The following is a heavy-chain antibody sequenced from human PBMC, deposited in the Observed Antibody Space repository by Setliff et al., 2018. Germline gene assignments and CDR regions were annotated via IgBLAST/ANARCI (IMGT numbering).Heavy chain of an antibody. J-gene: IGHJ4*02. V-gene: IGHV1-2*02. D-gene: IGHD3-16*02. Sequence: ASVKVSCKASGYTFTGYYMHCVRQAPGQGLEWMGWINPNSGGTNYAQKFQGRVTMTRDTSISTAYMELSRLRSDDTAVYYCARTGYYDYVWGSYRHFDYWGQGTLVTVSS. CDR1: GYTFTGYY. CDR2: INPNSGGT. CDR3: ARTGYYDYVWGSYRHFDY.